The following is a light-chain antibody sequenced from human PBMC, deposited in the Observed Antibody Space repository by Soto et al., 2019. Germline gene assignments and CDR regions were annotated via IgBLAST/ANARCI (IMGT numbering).Light chain of an antibody. CDR3: QQCYNWLT. V-gene: IGKV3-15*01. CDR2: AAS. Sequence: EIVMTQSPATLYVSPGERATLSCRASQSVSSNLAWYQQKPRQAPRLLIYAASTRATGIPTRFSGSGSGTEITLIISSLLSEDFAVYYCQQCYNWLTFGGGTEVEIK. CDR1: QSVSSN. J-gene: IGKJ4*01.